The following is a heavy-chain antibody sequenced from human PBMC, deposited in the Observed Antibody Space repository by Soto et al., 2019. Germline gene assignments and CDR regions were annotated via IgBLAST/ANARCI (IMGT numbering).Heavy chain of an antibody. CDR1: GGSISSSSYY. CDR2: IYYSGST. Sequence: PSETLSLTCTVSGGSISSSSYYWGWIRQPPGKGLEWIGSIYYSGSTYYNPSLKSRVTISVDTSKNQFSLKLSSVTAADTAVYYCARLRYDFWSGYYTYYYGMDVWGQGTTVTVSS. D-gene: IGHD3-3*01. J-gene: IGHJ6*02. V-gene: IGHV4-39*01. CDR3: ARLRYDFWSGYYTYYYGMDV.